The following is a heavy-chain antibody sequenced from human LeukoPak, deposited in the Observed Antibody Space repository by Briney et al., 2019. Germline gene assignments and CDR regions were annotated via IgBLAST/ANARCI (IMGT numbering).Heavy chain of an antibody. CDR1: GFTFSSYS. Sequence: GGSLRLSCAASGFTFSSYSMNWVRQAPGKGLEWVSYISSGSSTIYYADSVKGRFTISRDNAKNSLYLQMNSLRAEDTAVYYCARVYGDGYNRGFDYWGQGTLVTVSS. V-gene: IGHV3-48*01. CDR2: ISSGSSTI. D-gene: IGHD5-24*01. CDR3: ARVYGDGYNRGFDY. J-gene: IGHJ4*02.